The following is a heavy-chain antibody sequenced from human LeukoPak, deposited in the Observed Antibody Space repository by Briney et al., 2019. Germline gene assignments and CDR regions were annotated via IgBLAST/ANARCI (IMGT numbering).Heavy chain of an antibody. CDR2: INPDSGGT. CDR1: GYTFTAYY. V-gene: IGHV1-2*02. D-gene: IGHD2-2*01. J-gene: IGHJ4*02. Sequence: ASVKVSCKASGYTFTAYYMHWVRQAPGQGLEWVGWINPDSGGTNYAQKFQGRVTMTRDMSISTAYMELSRLRADDTAVYFCARQLRKTFDYWGQGVLVTVSP. CDR3: ARQLRKTFDY.